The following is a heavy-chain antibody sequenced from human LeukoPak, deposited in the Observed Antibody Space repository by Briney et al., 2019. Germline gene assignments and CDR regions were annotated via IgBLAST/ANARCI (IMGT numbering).Heavy chain of an antibody. CDR3: ATDLMVGVERGHDY. Sequence: APVKVSCKASGYTFTSYGISWVRQAPGQGLEWMGWISAYNGNTNYAQKLQGRVTMTTDTSTSTAYMELRSLRSEDTAVYYCATDLMVGVERGHDYWGQGTLVTVSS. CDR1: GYTFTSYG. V-gene: IGHV1-18*01. J-gene: IGHJ4*02. D-gene: IGHD2-8*01. CDR2: ISAYNGNT.